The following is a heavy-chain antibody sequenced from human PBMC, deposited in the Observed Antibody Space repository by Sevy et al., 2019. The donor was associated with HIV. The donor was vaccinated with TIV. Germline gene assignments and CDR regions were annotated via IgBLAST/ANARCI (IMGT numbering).Heavy chain of an antibody. CDR3: VRHADRPSPPRGFFDS. J-gene: IGHJ4*02. Sequence: GGSLRLSCAGSGFLFTYAWMSWVRQAPGKGLEWVGRIKSKNDGGAIDYAAPVKGRFSLSRDDSQNMVFLQMSSLKTEDTAVYYCVRHADRPSPPRGFFDSWGQGALVTVSS. V-gene: IGHV3-15*01. CDR1: GFLFTYAW. CDR2: IKSKNDGGAI. D-gene: IGHD2-2*01.